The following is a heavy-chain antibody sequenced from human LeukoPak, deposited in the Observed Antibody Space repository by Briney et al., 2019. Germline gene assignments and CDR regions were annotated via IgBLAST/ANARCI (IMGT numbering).Heavy chain of an antibody. CDR3: ARGLFVGIAAADYYFDY. CDR1: GFTFDDYG. J-gene: IGHJ4*02. Sequence: GGSLRLSCAASGFTFDDYGMSWVRQAPGKGLEWVSGINWNGGSTGYADSVKGRFTISRDNAKNSLYLQMNSLRAEDTALYYCARGLFVGIAAADYYFDYWGQGTLVTVSS. D-gene: IGHD6-13*01. CDR2: INWNGGST. V-gene: IGHV3-20*04.